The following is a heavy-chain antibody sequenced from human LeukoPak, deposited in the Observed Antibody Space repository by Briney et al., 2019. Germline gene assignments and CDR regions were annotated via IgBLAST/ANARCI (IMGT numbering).Heavy chain of an antibody. CDR1: GFTFSSYA. V-gene: IGHV3-23*01. J-gene: IGHJ3*02. D-gene: IGHD3-22*01. Sequence: SGGSLRLSCAASGFTFSSYAMSCVRQAPGKGLEWVSAISGSGGNTYYADSVKGRFTISRDNSKNTLYLQMNSLRAEDTAVYYCAKAKTMTHDAFDIWGQGTMVTVS. CDR3: AKAKTMTHDAFDI. CDR2: ISGSGGNT.